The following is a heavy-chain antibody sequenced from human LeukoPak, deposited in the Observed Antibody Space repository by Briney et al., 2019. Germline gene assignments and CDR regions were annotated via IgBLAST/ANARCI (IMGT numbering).Heavy chain of an antibody. D-gene: IGHD2-15*01. CDR1: GFTFSSYG. CDR2: ISYDGSNK. CDR3: ARHAGIVVVVAATRGMDV. J-gene: IGHJ6*04. Sequence: GRSLRLSCAASGFTFSSYGMHWVRQAPGKGLEWVAVISYDGSNKYYADSVKGRFTTSRDNSKNTLYLQMNSLRAEDTAVYYCARHAGIVVVVAATRGMDVWGKGTTVTVSS. V-gene: IGHV3-30*03.